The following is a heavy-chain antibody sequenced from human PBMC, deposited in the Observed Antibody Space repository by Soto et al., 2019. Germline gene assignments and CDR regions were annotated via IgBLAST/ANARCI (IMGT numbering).Heavy chain of an antibody. Sequence: SETLSLTCPVSSGSINSFYWAWMRQPAGKGLEWIGRIHSSGTTNYNPSLSSRVTMSVDPSKNQFSLRLTSVTAADTAVYYCARDRIIGTSYSDYWGQGILVTVSS. J-gene: IGHJ4*02. V-gene: IGHV4-4*07. CDR3: ARDRIIGTSYSDY. CDR2: IHSSGTT. CDR1: SGSINSFY. D-gene: IGHD1-7*01.